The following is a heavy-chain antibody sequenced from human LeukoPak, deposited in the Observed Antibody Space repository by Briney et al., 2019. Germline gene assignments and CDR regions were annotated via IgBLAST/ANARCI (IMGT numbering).Heavy chain of an antibody. CDR2: IRYDGINK. D-gene: IGHD2-15*01. V-gene: IGHV3-30*02. Sequence: PGGSLRLSCAASGFSFSTYGMHWVRQAPGKRLEWVAFIRYDGINKYYADSVKGRFTISRDNSKNTLYLQMKSLRGEDTAVYYCAKDGSNDWRWGAFDVWGQGTMVTVSS. CDR3: AKDGSNDWRWGAFDV. J-gene: IGHJ3*01. CDR1: GFSFSTYG.